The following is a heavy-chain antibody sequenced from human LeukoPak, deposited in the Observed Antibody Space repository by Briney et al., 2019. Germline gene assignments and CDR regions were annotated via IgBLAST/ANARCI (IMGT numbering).Heavy chain of an antibody. CDR2: IYYSGST. V-gene: IGHV4-31*03. D-gene: IGHD3-22*01. Sequence: SETLSLTCTVSGGSISSGGYSWSWIRQHPGKGLEWIGYIYYSGSTYYNPSLKSRVTISVDTSKNQFSLKLSSVTAADTAVYYCARLVVVTYFVWFDPWGQGTLVTVSS. J-gene: IGHJ5*02. CDR1: GGSISSGGYS. CDR3: ARLVVVTYFVWFDP.